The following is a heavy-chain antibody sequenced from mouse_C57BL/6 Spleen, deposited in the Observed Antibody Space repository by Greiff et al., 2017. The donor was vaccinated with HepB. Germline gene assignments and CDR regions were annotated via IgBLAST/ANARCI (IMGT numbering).Heavy chain of an antibody. Sequence: VQLQQPGAELVKPGASVKLSCKASGYTFTSYWMQWVKQRPGQGLEWIGEIDPSDSYTNYNQKFKGKATLTVDTSSSTAYMQLSSLTSEDSAVYYCVYYYGSSYRYFDVWGTGTTVTVSS. V-gene: IGHV1-50*01. CDR3: VYYYGSSYRYFDV. CDR2: IDPSDSYT. CDR1: GYTFTSYW. J-gene: IGHJ1*03. D-gene: IGHD1-1*01.